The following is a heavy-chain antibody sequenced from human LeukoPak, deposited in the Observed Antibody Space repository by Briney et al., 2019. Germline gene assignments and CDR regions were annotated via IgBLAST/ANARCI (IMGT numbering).Heavy chain of an antibody. CDR1: GGTFSSYA. J-gene: IGHJ4*02. CDR2: IIPIPGIA. V-gene: IGHV1-69*04. D-gene: IGHD3-3*01. Sequence: ASVKVSCKASGGTFSSYAISWVRQAPGQGLEWMGRIIPIPGIANYAQKFQGRVTITADKSTSTAYMELSSLRSEDTAVYYCAREAGQRITIFGVVTPRGIFDYWGQGTLVTVSS. CDR3: AREAGQRITIFGVVTPRGIFDY.